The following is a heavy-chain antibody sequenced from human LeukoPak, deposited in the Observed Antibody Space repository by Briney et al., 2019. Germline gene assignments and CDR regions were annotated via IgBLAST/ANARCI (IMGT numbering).Heavy chain of an antibody. CDR3: ARLDILTGSGNDY. CDR2: IYYSGST. Sequence: PSETLSLTCTVSGGSISSSSYHWGWIRQPPGKGLEWIGSIYYSGSTYYNPSLKSRVTISVDTSKNQFSLKLSSVTAADTAVYYCARLDILTGSGNDYWGQGTLVTVSS. V-gene: IGHV4-39*01. D-gene: IGHD3-9*01. J-gene: IGHJ4*02. CDR1: GGSISSSSYH.